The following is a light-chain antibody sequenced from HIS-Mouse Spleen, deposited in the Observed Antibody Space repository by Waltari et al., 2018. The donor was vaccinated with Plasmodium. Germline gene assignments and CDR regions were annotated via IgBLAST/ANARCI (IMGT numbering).Light chain of an antibody. CDR2: EDR. V-gene: IGLV3-10*01. Sequence: SYELTQPPSVSVSPGQTARITCSGDALPNTYAYWYQQKSGQSPVLVIYEDRKRPSGIPSRFSGSSAWTMATLTISGAQVEDEADYYCYSTDSSGNHRVFGGGTKLTVL. CDR3: YSTDSSGNHRV. J-gene: IGLJ3*02. CDR1: ALPNTY.